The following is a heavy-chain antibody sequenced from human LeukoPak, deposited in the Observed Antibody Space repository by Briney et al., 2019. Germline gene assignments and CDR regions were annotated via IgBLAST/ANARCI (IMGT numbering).Heavy chain of an antibody. D-gene: IGHD1-26*01. CDR2: ISSSSSYI. CDR1: GFTFSSYS. J-gene: IGHJ3*02. Sequence: GGSLRLSCAASGFTFSSYSMNWVRQAPGKGLEWVSSISSSSSYIFYADSVKGRFTISGDNAKNSLYLQMNSLRAEDTAVYYCARVREWELRYDAFDIWGQGTMVTVSS. CDR3: ARVREWELRYDAFDI. V-gene: IGHV3-21*01.